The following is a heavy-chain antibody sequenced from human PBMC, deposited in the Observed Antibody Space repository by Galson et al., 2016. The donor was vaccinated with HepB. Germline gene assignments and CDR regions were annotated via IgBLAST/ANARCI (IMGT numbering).Heavy chain of an antibody. CDR2: ISGSGGTT. D-gene: IGHD7-27*01. Sequence: SLRLSCAASGFTFNTHGMSWVRQTPGKGLEWISGISGSGGTTVYADSVKGRFTVSRDNSNNTLYLQMITLRADDTAIYYCAKDFRPTHWGRWFFDVWGRGTLVTVSS. CDR3: AKDFRPTHWGRWFFDV. J-gene: IGHJ2*01. CDR1: GFTFNTHG. V-gene: IGHV3-23*01.